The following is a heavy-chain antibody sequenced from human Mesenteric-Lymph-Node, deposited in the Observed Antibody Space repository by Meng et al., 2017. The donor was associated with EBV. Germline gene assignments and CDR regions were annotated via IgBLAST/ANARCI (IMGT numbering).Heavy chain of an antibody. D-gene: IGHD1-26*01. CDR3: ARDLRSGSYDY. J-gene: IGHJ4*02. Sequence: QEQLVQSGSELKTPEASVKVSCKASGYTFIGYSINWLRQAPGQGLEWMGYISTSTGNPTYAQGFTGRFVFSLDTSVSTAYLQISSLKAEDTAVYYCARDLRSGSYDYWGQGTLVTVSS. CDR2: ISTSTGNP. V-gene: IGHV7-4-1*02. CDR1: GYTFIGYS.